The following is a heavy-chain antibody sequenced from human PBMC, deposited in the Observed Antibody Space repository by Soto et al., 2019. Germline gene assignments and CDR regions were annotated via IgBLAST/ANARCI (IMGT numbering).Heavy chain of an antibody. Sequence: ASVKVSCKASGYTFTSYGISWVRQAPGQGLEWMGWISAYNGDTNYAQKLQGRVTMTTDTSTSTAYMELRSLRSDDTAVYYCARDHSSGWYHLFDYWGQGTLVTAPQ. J-gene: IGHJ4*02. CDR1: GYTFTSYG. V-gene: IGHV1-18*01. CDR2: ISAYNGDT. D-gene: IGHD6-19*01. CDR3: ARDHSSGWYHLFDY.